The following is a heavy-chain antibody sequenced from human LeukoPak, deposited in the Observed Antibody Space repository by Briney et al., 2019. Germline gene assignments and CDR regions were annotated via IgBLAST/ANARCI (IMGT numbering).Heavy chain of an antibody. CDR2: ISSSSSYI. D-gene: IGHD3-10*01. J-gene: IGHJ4*02. V-gene: IGHV3-21*01. Sequence: GGSLRLSCAASGLTFSSYSMNWVRQAPGKGLEWVASISSSSSYIYYADSVKGRFAISRDNAKNSLYLQMHSLRAEDTAVYYCARDAYRGFGELLLFDYWGQGTLVTVSS. CDR3: ARDAYRGFGELLLFDY. CDR1: GLTFSSYS.